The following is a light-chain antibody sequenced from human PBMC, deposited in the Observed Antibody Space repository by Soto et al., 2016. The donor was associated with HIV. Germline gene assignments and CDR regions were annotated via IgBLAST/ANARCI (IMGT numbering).Light chain of an antibody. CDR1: NIGSKS. J-gene: IGLJ1*01. CDR3: QVWDSNGDRYV. V-gene: IGLV3-21*04. CDR2: DGR. Sequence: SYVVTQPPSVSVAPGKAASITCGGNNIGSKSVQWYQQKPGQAPVLVIYDGRARPSGIPERFSGSNSGNTATLTINWVEVEDEADYHCQVWDSNGDRYVFGTGTTVTVL.